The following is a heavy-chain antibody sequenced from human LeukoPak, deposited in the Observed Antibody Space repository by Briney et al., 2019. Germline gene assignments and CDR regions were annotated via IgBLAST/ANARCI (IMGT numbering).Heavy chain of an antibody. CDR1: GFTFGNSW. CDR3: VVVVEPPDSDGFDV. CDR2: INADGSTA. J-gene: IGHJ3*01. V-gene: IGHV3-74*01. D-gene: IGHD1-14*01. Sequence: GGSLRLSCAASGFTFGNSWLHWVRQPPGRGLVWVSLINADGSTATYADSVKGRFTISRDNARNTLSLQMNSLTIEDTAVYYCVVVVEPPDSDGFDVWGQGTMITVSS.